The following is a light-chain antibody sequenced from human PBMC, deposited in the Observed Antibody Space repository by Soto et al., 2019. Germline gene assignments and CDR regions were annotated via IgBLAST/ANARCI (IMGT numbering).Light chain of an antibody. Sequence: AIRLTQSPSSFSASTGGRVTITCRASQGISRYLAWSQQKPGKAPNLLIYAASTLQSGVPSRFSGSGSGTDFTLTISSLQSEDFVTYYCQQYYSYPWTFGQGTKVEIK. J-gene: IGKJ1*01. CDR2: AAS. V-gene: IGKV1-8*01. CDR3: QQYYSYPWT. CDR1: QGISRY.